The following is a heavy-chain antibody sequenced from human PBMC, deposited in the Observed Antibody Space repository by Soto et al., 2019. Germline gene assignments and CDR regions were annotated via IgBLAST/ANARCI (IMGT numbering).Heavy chain of an antibody. CDR2: ISVSGSST. D-gene: IGHD3-22*01. V-gene: IGHV3-23*01. CDR1: GFTFSSYA. Sequence: EVQLLESGGGLVQPGGSLRLSCAASGFTFSSYAMSWVRQAPGKGLEWVSGISVSGSSTYYADSVKGRFTISRDNSKNTMYLQLHSRRAEDTAVYYCAKDRINYYDSSGYLLRRGFDYWGQGTLVTVSS. CDR3: AKDRINYYDSSGYLLRRGFDY. J-gene: IGHJ4*02.